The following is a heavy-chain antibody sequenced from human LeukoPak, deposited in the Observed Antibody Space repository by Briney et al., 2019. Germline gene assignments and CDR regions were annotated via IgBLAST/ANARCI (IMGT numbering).Heavy chain of an antibody. CDR2: MNPNSGNT. V-gene: IGHV1-8*02. Sequence: ASVKVSCKASGYTFTSYDINWVRQATGQGLEWMGWMNPNSGNTGYAQKFQGRVTMTRDMSTSTVYMELSSLRSEDTAVYYCAMATIGGLDYWGQGTLVTVSS. CDR1: GYTFTSYD. J-gene: IGHJ4*02. D-gene: IGHD5-24*01. CDR3: AMATIGGLDY.